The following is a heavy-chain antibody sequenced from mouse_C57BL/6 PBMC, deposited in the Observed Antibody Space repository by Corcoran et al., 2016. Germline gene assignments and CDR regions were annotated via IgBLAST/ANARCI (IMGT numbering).Heavy chain of an antibody. CDR3: ARGNWDPDYAMDY. Sequence: QVQLQQPGAELVKPGASVKMSCKASGYTFTSYWITWVKQRPGQGLEWIGDIYPGSGSTNYNEKFKSKATLTVDTSSSTAYMQLSSLTSEDSAVYYCARGNWDPDYAMDYWGQGTSVTVSS. CDR1: GYTFTSYW. V-gene: IGHV1-55*01. J-gene: IGHJ4*01. CDR2: IYPGSGST. D-gene: IGHD4-1*01.